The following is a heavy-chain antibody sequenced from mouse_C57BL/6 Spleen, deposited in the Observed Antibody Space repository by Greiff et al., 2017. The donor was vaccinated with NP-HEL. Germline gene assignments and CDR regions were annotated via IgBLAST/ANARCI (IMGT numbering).Heavy chain of an antibody. CDR2: ISNLAYSI. CDR3: AREVTTAVEGYFDV. CDR1: GFTFSDYG. Sequence: DVHLVESGGGLVQPGGSLKLSCAASGFTFSDYGMAWVRQAPRKGPEWVAFISNLAYSIYYADTVTGRFTISRENAKNTLYLEMSSLRSEDTAMYYCAREVTTAVEGYFDVWGTGTTVTVSS. D-gene: IGHD1-1*01. V-gene: IGHV5-15*01. J-gene: IGHJ1*03.